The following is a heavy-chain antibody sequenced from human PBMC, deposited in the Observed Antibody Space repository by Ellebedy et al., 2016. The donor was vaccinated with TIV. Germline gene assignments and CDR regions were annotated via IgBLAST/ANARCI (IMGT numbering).Heavy chain of an antibody. CDR3: ARLGGSGSVDYYYYGMDV. V-gene: IGHV3-48*02. D-gene: IGHD3-10*01. CDR2: ISSSSSTI. CDR1: GFTFKNFA. Sequence: GGSLRLXXVASGFTFKNFAVSWVRQAPGKGLEWVSYISSSSSTIYYADSVKGRFTISRDNAKNSLYLQMNSLRDEDTAVYYCARLGGSGSVDYYYYGMDVWGQGTTVTVSS. J-gene: IGHJ6*02.